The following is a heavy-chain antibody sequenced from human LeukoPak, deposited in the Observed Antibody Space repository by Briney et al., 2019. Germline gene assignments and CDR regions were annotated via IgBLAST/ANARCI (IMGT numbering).Heavy chain of an antibody. CDR1: GYTFTSYG. D-gene: IGHD2-2*01. J-gene: IGHJ4*02. V-gene: IGHV1-18*01. CDR2: ISAYNGNT. Sequence: GASVKVSCKASGYTFTSYGISWVRQAPGQGLEWMGWISAYNGNTNYAQKLQGRVTMTKDTSTSTAYMELRSLRSDDTAVYYCASSNPRRGYCSSTSCLPDYWGQGTLVTVSS. CDR3: ASSNPRRGYCSSTSCLPDY.